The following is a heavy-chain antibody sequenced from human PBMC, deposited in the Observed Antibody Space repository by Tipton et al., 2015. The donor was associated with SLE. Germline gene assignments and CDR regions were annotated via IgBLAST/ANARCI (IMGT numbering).Heavy chain of an antibody. V-gene: IGHV6-1*01. CDR3: ASRGQQLGWFDP. CDR1: GDSVSSNSAA. Sequence: LRLSCAISGDSVSSNSAAWNWIRQSPSRGLEWLGRTYYRSKWYNDYAVSVKSRITINPDTSKNQFSLQLNSVTAADTAVYYCASRGQQLGWFDPWGQGTLVTVSS. CDR2: TYYRSKWYN. D-gene: IGHD6-13*01. J-gene: IGHJ5*02.